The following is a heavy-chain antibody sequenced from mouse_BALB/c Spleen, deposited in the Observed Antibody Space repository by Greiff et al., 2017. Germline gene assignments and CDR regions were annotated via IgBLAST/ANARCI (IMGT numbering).Heavy chain of an antibody. V-gene: IGHV1-80*01. CDR1: GYAFSSYW. CDR2: IYPGDGDT. Sequence: QVQLQQSGAELVRPGSSVKISCKASGYAFSSYWMNWVKQRPGQGLEWIGQIYPGDGDTNYNGKFKGKATLTADKSSSTAYMQLSSLTSEDSAVYFCARSGGYGNFRGGAMDYWCQGTSVTVSS. CDR3: ARSGGYGNFRGGAMDY. D-gene: IGHD2-1*01. J-gene: IGHJ4*01.